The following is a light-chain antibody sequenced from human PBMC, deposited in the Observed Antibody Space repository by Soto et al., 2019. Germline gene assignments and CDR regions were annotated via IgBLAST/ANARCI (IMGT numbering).Light chain of an antibody. CDR3: QQYGSSHT. V-gene: IGKV3-20*01. J-gene: IGKJ2*01. CDR2: GAS. Sequence: EIVLTQSPGTLSLSPGERATLSCRASQSVSSSYLAWYQQKPGQAPRLLIYGASSRATGIADRFSGSGAGTYFLLTSSTLEPEDFAVYYCQQYGSSHTFCQGTKLEIK. CDR1: QSVSSSY.